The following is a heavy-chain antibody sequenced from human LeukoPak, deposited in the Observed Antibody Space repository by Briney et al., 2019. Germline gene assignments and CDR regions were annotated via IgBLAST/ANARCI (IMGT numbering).Heavy chain of an antibody. D-gene: IGHD3-3*01. CDR2: IYTSGST. Sequence: PSETLSLTCTVSGGSISSYYGSWIRQPAGKELEWIGRIYTSGSTNYNPSLKSRVTMSVDTSKNQFSLKLSSVTAADTAVYFCARDHGWSGELDWGQGTLVTVSS. CDR1: GGSISSYY. J-gene: IGHJ4*02. V-gene: IGHV4-4*07. CDR3: ARDHGWSGELD.